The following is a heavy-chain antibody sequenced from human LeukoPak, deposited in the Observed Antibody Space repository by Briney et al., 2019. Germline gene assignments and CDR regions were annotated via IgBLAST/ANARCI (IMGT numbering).Heavy chain of an antibody. Sequence: SGTLSLTCAVSGVSISSSNWWSWVRQPPGKGLEWIGEIYHSGSTNYNPSLKSRVTISVDKSKNQFSLKLSSVTAADTAVYYCARAPYDFWSGYYGGLYFDYWGQGTLVTVSS. D-gene: IGHD3-3*01. CDR2: IYHSGST. V-gene: IGHV4-4*02. J-gene: IGHJ4*02. CDR3: ARAPYDFWSGYYGGLYFDY. CDR1: GVSISSSNW.